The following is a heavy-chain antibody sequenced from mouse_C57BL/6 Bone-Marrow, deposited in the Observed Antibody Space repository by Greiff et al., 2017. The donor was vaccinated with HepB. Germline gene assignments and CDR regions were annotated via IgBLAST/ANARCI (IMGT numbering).Heavy chain of an antibody. J-gene: IGHJ2*01. CDR3: APYYYGSSNYFDY. V-gene: IGHV1-7*01. Sequence: QVQLQQSGAELAKPGASVKLSCKASGYTFTSYWMHWVKQRPGQGLEWIGYINPSSGYTKYNQKFKDKATLTADKSSSTAYMQLSSLTYEDSAVYYCAPYYYGSSNYFDYWGQGTTLTVSS. D-gene: IGHD1-1*01. CDR2: INPSSGYT. CDR1: GYTFTSYW.